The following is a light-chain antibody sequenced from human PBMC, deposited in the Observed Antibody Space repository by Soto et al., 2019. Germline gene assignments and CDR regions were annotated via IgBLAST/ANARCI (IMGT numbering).Light chain of an antibody. CDR2: RNN. Sequence: QSVLTQPPSASGTPGQRVTISCSGSSSNIGSNYVYWYQQLPGTAPKLLIYRNNQRPSGVPVRFSGSNSGTSASLAISGLRSEDEADYYCAAWDDSLSGHVVFGGGTKLTVL. CDR1: SSNIGSNY. J-gene: IGLJ2*01. CDR3: AAWDDSLSGHVV. V-gene: IGLV1-47*01.